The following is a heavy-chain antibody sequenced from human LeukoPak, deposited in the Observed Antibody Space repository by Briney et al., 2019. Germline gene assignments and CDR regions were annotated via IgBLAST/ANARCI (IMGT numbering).Heavy chain of an antibody. CDR1: GFTFYNYW. V-gene: IGHV3-74*01. CDR2: IDFDGTIT. J-gene: IGHJ4*02. D-gene: IGHD3-22*01. Sequence: GGSLRLSCAASGFTFYNYWMHWVRQAPGEGLLWVPRIDFDGTITNYADSVKGRFTISRDNSKNTLYLQMNSLRAEDTAVYYCAKDTYYYDSSGYAFDYWGQGTLVTVSS. CDR3: AKDTYYYDSSGYAFDY.